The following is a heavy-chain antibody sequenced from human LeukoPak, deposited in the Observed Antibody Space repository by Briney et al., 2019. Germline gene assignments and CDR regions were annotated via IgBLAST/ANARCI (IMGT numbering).Heavy chain of an antibody. CDR3: AREDGSGSRNWFDP. CDR1: GYTFTSYG. J-gene: IGHJ5*02. CDR2: ISAYNGNT. D-gene: IGHD3-10*01. V-gene: IGHV1-18*01. Sequence: ASVKVSCKASGYTFTSYGISWVRQAPVQGLEWMGWISAYNGNTNYAQKLQGRVTMTTDTSTSTAYMELRSLRSDDTAVYYCAREDGSGSRNWFDPWGQGTLVTVSS.